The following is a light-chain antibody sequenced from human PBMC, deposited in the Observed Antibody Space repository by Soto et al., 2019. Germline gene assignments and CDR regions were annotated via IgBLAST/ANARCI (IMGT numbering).Light chain of an antibody. J-gene: IGKJ4*01. CDR3: QQRSNWPLT. CDR2: DAS. Sequence: EIVLTQSPATLSLSPGERATLSCRASQSFSSYLAWYQQKTGQAPRLLIYDASNRATGIPARFSGSGSGTAFTLTISSLEPEDFAVYYCQQRSNWPLTFGGGTKVEI. CDR1: QSFSSY. V-gene: IGKV3-11*01.